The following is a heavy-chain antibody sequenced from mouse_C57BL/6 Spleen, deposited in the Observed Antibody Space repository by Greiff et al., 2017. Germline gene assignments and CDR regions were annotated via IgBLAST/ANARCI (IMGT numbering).Heavy chain of an antibody. CDR3: ARASDGYSVDY. CDR2: INPNNGGT. J-gene: IGHJ2*01. CDR1: GYTFTDYY. V-gene: IGHV1-26*01. D-gene: IGHD2-3*01. Sequence: EVQLQQSGPELVKPGASVKISCKASGYTFTDYYMNWVKQSHGKSLEWIGDINPNNGGTSYNQKFKGKATLTVDKSSSTAYMVLRSLTSEDSAVYYCARASDGYSVDYWGQGTTRTVSS.